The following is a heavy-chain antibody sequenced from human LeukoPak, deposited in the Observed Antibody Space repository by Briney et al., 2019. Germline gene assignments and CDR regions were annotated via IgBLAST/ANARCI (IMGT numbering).Heavy chain of an antibody. CDR2: ISTSGST. V-gene: IGHV4-4*07. J-gene: IGHJ6*03. Sequence: SETLSLTCNVSGRSIRSNYWSWIRQPARKGLEWIGRISTSGSTNYNPSLKSRVTMSVDTSENQFSLKLSSLTAADTAMYYCARGIAARPSYYYYYMDVWGKGTTVTVSS. CDR3: ARGIAARPSYYYYYMDV. CDR1: GRSIRSNY. D-gene: IGHD6-6*01.